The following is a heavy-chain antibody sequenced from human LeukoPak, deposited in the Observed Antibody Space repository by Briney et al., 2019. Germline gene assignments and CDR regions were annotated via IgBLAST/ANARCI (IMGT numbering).Heavy chain of an antibody. Sequence: SETLSLTCAVSGGSISSSNWWSWVRQPPGKGLEWIGEIYHSGSTNYNPSLKSRVTISVDTSKNQFSLNLSSVTAADTAVYFCARGVRIAVAAPHLNYWGQGTLVTVSS. CDR2: IYHSGST. CDR3: ARGVRIAVAAPHLNY. J-gene: IGHJ4*02. D-gene: IGHD6-19*01. CDR1: GGSISSSNW. V-gene: IGHV4-4*02.